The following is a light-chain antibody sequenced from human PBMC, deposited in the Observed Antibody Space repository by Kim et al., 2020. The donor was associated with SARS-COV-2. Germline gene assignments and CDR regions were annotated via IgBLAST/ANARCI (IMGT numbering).Light chain of an antibody. J-gene: IGKJ1*01. CDR2: TAS. Sequence: AIRITQSPSSLSASTGDRVTITCRASQNIDNYLAWYQQKPGKAPKLLIYTASSLQTGVPSRFSGSGSGTDFTLTITSLQSEDFATYSCQQYYTYPRTFAQGTKVDIK. CDR1: QNIDNY. V-gene: IGKV1-8*01. CDR3: QQYYTYPRT.